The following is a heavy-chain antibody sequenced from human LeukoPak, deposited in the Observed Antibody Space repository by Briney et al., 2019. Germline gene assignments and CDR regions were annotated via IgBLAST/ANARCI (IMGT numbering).Heavy chain of an antibody. CDR2: IYSSGST. V-gene: IGHV3-53*01. J-gene: IGHJ3*02. CDR1: GFTVSSNY. CDR3: ARPRGSSGYLDAFDI. Sequence: PGGSLRLSCAASGFTVSSNYMSWVRQAPGKGLEWVSVIYSSGSTYYADSVKGRFTIFRDNSKNTLYLQMNSLRAEDTAVYYCARPRGSSGYLDAFDIWGQGTMVTVSS. D-gene: IGHD3-22*01.